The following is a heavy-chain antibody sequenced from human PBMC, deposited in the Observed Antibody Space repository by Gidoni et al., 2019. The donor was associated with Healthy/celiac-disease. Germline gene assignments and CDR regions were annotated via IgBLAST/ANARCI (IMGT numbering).Heavy chain of an antibody. CDR1: GGSFSGYY. D-gene: IGHD2-2*01. V-gene: IGHV4-34*01. J-gene: IGHJ5*02. CDR3: ASRGGYCSSTSCPGNNWFDP. CDR2: INHSGST. Sequence: QVQLQQWGAGLLKPSETLSLTCAVYGGSFSGYYWSWIRQPPGKGLEWIGEINHSGSTNYNPSLKSRVTISVDTSKNQFSLKLSSVTAADTAVYYCASRGGYCSSTSCPGNNWFDPWGQGTLVTVSS.